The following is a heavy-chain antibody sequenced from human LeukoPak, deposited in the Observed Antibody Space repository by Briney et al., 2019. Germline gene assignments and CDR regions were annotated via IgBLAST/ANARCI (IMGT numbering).Heavy chain of an antibody. D-gene: IGHD6-13*01. CDR1: GFTFSSYA. CDR2: ISSSGDST. V-gene: IGHV3-23*01. Sequence: GGSLRLSCAASGFTFSSYAMSWVRQAPGKGLEWVSLISSSGDSTYYADSVKGRFTISRDNSKNTLSLQMNSLRAEDTAVYYCARGTQLAQTFDYWGQGTLVTVSS. CDR3: ARGTQLAQTFDY. J-gene: IGHJ4*02.